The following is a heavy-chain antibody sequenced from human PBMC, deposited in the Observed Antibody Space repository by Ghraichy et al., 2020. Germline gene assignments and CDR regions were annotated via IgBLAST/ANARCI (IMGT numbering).Heavy chain of an antibody. V-gene: IGHV1-18*01. CDR1: GYTFTSYG. CDR2: ISAYNGNT. J-gene: IGHJ4*02. Sequence: ASVKVSCKASGYTFTSYGISWVRQAPGQGLEWMGWISAYNGNTNYAQKLQGRVTMTTDTSTNTAYMELRSLRSDDTAVYYCARDRLHHYESSGYYSLGFDYWGQGTLVTVSS. D-gene: IGHD3-22*01. CDR3: ARDRLHHYESSGYYSLGFDY.